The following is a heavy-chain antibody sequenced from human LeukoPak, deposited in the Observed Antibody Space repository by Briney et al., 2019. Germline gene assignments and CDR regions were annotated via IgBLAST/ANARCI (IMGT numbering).Heavy chain of an antibody. D-gene: IGHD3-3*01. V-gene: IGHV4-38-2*01. CDR1: GYSISSDYY. Sequence: SETLSLTCAVSGYSISSDYYWGWIRQPPGKGLEWIGRIYHGGNTYSNPSLKSRVSISVDTSKNQFSLKLSSVTAADTAVYYCARHLNSIFGVVTPDYWGQGTLVTVSS. J-gene: IGHJ4*02. CDR2: IYHGGNT. CDR3: ARHLNSIFGVVTPDY.